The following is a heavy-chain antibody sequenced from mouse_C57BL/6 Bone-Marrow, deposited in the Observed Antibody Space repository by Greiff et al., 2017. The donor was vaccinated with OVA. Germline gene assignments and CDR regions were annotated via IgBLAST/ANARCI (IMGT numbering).Heavy chain of an antibody. CDR2: ISYDGSN. D-gene: IGHD2-1*01. Sequence: VQLQQSGPGLVKPSQSLSLTCSVTGYSITSGYYWNWIRQFPGNKLEWMGYISYDGSNNYNPSLKNRISITRDTSKNQFFLKLNSVTTEDTATYYCARKGNYSAWFAYWGQGTLVTVSA. CDR3: ARKGNYSAWFAY. J-gene: IGHJ3*01. V-gene: IGHV3-6*01. CDR1: GYSITSGYY.